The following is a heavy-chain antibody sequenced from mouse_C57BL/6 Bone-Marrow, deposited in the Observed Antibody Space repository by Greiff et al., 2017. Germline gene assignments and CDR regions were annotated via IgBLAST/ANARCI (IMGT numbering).Heavy chain of an antibody. V-gene: IGHV14-1*01. CDR1: GFNIKDYY. CDR3: TTGGDGYEGFAY. D-gene: IGHD2-2*01. J-gene: IGHJ3*01. Sequence: EVQLQQSGAELVRPGASVKLSCTASGFNIKDYYMHWVKQRPEQGLEWIGRIDPEDGDTESAPKFQGKATMTADTSSNTAYLQLSSLTSEDTAVYYCTTGGDGYEGFAYWGQGTLVTVSA. CDR2: IDPEDGDT.